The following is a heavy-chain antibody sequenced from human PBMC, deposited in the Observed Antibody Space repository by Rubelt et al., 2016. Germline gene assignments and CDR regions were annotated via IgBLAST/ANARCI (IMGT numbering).Heavy chain of an antibody. CDR3: ARERGGVTTVTTLFDH. Sequence: RAAGEGLEWIGIINPSGGSTSYAQKFEGRVTVTRDTSSSTVYMEVSSLRDEDTAVYYCARERGGVTTVTTLFDHWGQGTLVTVSS. D-gene: IGHD4-17*01. J-gene: IGHJ4*02. V-gene: IGHV1-46*01. CDR2: INPSGGST.